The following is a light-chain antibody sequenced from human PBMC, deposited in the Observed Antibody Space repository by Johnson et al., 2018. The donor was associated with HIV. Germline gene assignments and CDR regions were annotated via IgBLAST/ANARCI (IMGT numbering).Light chain of an antibody. V-gene: IGLV1-51*01. CDR1: SSNIGNNY. CDR3: GTWDSSLSAYV. CDR2: DSY. Sequence: QSVLTQPPSVSAAPGQKVTISCSGSSSNIGNNYVSWYQQLPGTAPKLLIYDSYKRPSGIPDRFSGSKSGTSATLGITGLQTGDEDDYYCGTWDSSLSAYVFGTGTKVTVL. J-gene: IGLJ1*01.